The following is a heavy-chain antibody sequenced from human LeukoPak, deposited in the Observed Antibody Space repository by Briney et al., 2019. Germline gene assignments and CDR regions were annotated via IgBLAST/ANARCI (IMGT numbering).Heavy chain of an antibody. CDR2: IYYSGRT. CDR3: ASTGFGELLQAFDY. Sequence: ASETLSLTCTVSGGSISNTDYYWGWIRQPPGKGLEWIGIIYYSGRTFYNPSLKSRVTVSVDTSKNQFSLKLSSVTAADTAVYYCASTGFGELLQAFDYWGQGTLVTVSS. V-gene: IGHV4-39*07. CDR1: GGSISNTDYY. J-gene: IGHJ4*02. D-gene: IGHD3-10*01.